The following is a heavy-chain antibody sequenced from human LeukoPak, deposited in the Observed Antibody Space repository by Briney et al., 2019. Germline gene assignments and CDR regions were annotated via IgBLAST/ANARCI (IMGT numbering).Heavy chain of an antibody. CDR3: AREGRDDSSGYYHYYYYMDV. V-gene: IGHV3-11*04. CDR2: ISSSGSTK. CDR1: GFTFSDYY. D-gene: IGHD3-22*01. Sequence: GGSLRLSCAASGFTFSDYYMSWIRQAPGKGLEWVSYISSSGSTKYYADSVKGRFTISRDNSKNTLYLQMNSLRAEDTAVYYCAREGRDDSSGYYHYYYYMDVWGKGTTVTVSS. J-gene: IGHJ6*03.